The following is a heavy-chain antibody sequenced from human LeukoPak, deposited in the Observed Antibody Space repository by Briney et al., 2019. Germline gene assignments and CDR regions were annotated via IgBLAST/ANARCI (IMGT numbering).Heavy chain of an antibody. CDR2: IYPGDSDP. CDR1: GYTFTTYW. Sequence: GESLKISCKGSGYTFTTYWIGWVRQMPGKGLEWMGIIYPGDSDPRYSPSFQGQVTISADTSISTAYLQWSSLKASDSAMYYCARLSSSWNFDYWGQGTLVTVSS. V-gene: IGHV5-51*01. CDR3: ARLSSSWNFDY. J-gene: IGHJ4*02. D-gene: IGHD6-13*01.